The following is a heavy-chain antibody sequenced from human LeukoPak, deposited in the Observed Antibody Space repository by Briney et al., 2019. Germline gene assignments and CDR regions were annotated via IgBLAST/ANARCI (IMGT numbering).Heavy chain of an antibody. Sequence: GGSLRLSCAASGFTISDYRMTWVRQAPGKGLEWVANIKQDGSEKTYVDSVKGRFTISRDNAKNSIFLQMNSLRVEDMAMYYCVRDGGTDWYDPCGQGTLVSVSS. CDR2: IKQDGSEK. V-gene: IGHV3-7*01. D-gene: IGHD3-16*01. CDR1: GFTISDYR. J-gene: IGHJ5*02. CDR3: VRDGGTDWYDP.